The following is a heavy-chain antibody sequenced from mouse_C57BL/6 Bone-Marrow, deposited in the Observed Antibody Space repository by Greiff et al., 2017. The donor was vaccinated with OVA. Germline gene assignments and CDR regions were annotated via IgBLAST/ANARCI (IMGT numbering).Heavy chain of an antibody. V-gene: IGHV14-4*01. J-gene: IGHJ3*01. CDR1: GFNIKDDY. CDR3: TFYYGDERGFAY. CDR2: IDPENGDT. Sequence: EVQLQQSGAELVRPGASVKLSCTASGFNIKDDYMHWVKQRPEQGLEWIGWIDPENGDTEYASKFQGKATITADTSSNTAYLQLSSLTSEDTAVYYCTFYYGDERGFAYSGEKALVTLSA. D-gene: IGHD2-13*01.